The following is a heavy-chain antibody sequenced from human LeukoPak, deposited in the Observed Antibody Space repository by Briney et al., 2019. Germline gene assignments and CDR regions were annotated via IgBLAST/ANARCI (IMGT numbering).Heavy chain of an antibody. V-gene: IGHV3-7*01. Sequence: PGGSLRLSCAASGFTFSSYWMSWVRQAPGKGLEWVANIKQDGSEKYYVDSVKGRFTISRDNAKNSLYLQMNSLRAEDTAVYYCAVDYYDSSGYLMDAFDIWGQGTMVTVSS. CDR3: AVDYYDSSGYLMDAFDI. CDR2: IKQDGSEK. J-gene: IGHJ3*02. D-gene: IGHD3-22*01. CDR1: GFTFSSYW.